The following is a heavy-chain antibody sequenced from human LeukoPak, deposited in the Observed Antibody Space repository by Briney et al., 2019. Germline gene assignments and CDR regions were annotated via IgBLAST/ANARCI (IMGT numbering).Heavy chain of an antibody. Sequence: GGSLRLSCAASGFTFSSYGMHWVRQAPGKGLEWVAVIWYDGSNKYYADSVRGRFTISRDNSKNTLYLQMNSLRAEDTAVYYCARDPSMIVVVTLNFDYWGQGTLVTVSS. V-gene: IGHV3-33*01. CDR2: IWYDGSNK. CDR3: ARDPSMIVVVTLNFDY. D-gene: IGHD3-22*01. J-gene: IGHJ4*02. CDR1: GFTFSSYG.